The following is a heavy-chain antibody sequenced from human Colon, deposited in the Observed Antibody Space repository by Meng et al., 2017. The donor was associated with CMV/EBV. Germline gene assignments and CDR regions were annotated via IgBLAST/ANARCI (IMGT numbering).Heavy chain of an antibody. CDR1: GFTVYSNY. J-gene: IGHJ4*02. CDR2: ISSSGSTI. Sequence: GESLKISCAVSGFTVYSNYMSWVRQAPGKGLEWVSYISSSGSTIYYADSVKGRFTISRDNAKNSLYLQMNSLRAEDTAVYYCAKGGPLGSYFDYWGQGTLVTVSS. CDR3: AKGGPLGSYFDY. V-gene: IGHV3-11*01. D-gene: IGHD1-26*01.